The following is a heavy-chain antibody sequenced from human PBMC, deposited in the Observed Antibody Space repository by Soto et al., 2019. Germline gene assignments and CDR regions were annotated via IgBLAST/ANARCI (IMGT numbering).Heavy chain of an antibody. CDR1: GFTFSSYA. Sequence: EVQLLESGGGLVQPGGSLRLSCAASGFTFSSYAMTWVRQAPGKGLVWVSAISASGASTYYADSVKGRFTISRDNSKNTLYLQVNSLRAEDTAVYYCAKDPTRPIDYWGQGTLVTVSS. J-gene: IGHJ4*02. CDR2: ISASGAST. CDR3: AKDPTRPIDY. V-gene: IGHV3-23*01.